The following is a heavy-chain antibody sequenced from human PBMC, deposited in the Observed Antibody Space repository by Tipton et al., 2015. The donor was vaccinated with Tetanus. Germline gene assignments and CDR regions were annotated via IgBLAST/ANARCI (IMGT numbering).Heavy chain of an antibody. Sequence: LTCAISGDSVSSNSAAWNWIRQSPSRGLEWLARTYYRSRWYNDYALSVKSRITISPDTSKNQFSLQLNSVTPDDTAVYYCARAPNRISRAYDYWGQGTQITVSS. J-gene: IGHJ4*02. V-gene: IGHV6-1*01. CDR2: TYYRSRWYN. D-gene: IGHD1-14*01. CDR3: ARAPNRISRAYDY. CDR1: GDSVSSNSAA.